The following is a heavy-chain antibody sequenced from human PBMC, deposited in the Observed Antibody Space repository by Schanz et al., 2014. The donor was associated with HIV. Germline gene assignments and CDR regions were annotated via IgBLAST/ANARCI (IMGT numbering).Heavy chain of an antibody. J-gene: IGHJ4*02. CDR2: ISNDGSNK. D-gene: IGHD3-10*01. CDR3: AKTFYYGTGYYFDY. V-gene: IGHV3-30*18. CDR1: GFTFSGYA. Sequence: QVQLVESGGGVVQPGRSLRLSCAASGFTFSGYAMHWVRQAPGKGLEWVALISNDGSNKYYVDSVKGRFSISRDNSKNTLYLQMNSLRAEDTAMYYCAKTFYYGTGYYFDYWGQGTLVTVSS.